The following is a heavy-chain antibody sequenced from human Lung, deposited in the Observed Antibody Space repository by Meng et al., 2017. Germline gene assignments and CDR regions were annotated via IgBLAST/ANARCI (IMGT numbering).Heavy chain of an antibody. CDR1: GFTFSTYA. CDR2: TAATDGGT. V-gene: IGHV3-23*01. CDR3: ARGTRVSCTGVICYPFDF. Sequence: EVQLLESGGGLVQPGGSLRLPWPASGFTFSTYAMSWVRQAPEKGLEWVSATAATDGGTYHAASVRGRFTISRDNSKNTLSLQMNSLRADDTAIYYCARGTRVSCTGVICYPFDFWGQGTLVTVSS. J-gene: IGHJ4*02. D-gene: IGHD2-8*02.